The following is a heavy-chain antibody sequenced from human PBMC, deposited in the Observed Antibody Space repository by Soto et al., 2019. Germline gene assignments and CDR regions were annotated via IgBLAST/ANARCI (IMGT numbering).Heavy chain of an antibody. CDR3: GRGGGLGIDFAFDI. V-gene: IGHV3-21*01. CDR1: GFTFSSYS. J-gene: IGHJ3*02. D-gene: IGHD7-27*01. CDR2: ISSSSSYI. Sequence: GGSLRLSCAASGFTFSSYSMNWVRQAPGKGLEWVSSISSSSSYIYYADSVKGRFTISRDNAKNSLYLQMNSLRAEDTAVYYCGRGGGLGIDFAFDIWGQGTMVTVSS.